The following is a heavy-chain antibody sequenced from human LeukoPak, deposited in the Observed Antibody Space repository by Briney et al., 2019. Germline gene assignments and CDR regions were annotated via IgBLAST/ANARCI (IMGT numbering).Heavy chain of an antibody. CDR2: MSPNSGNT. CDR3: ARGPRITLIRGGQWYYYMDV. Sequence: ASVKVSCKASGYTFTSYDINWVRQATGQGLEWMGWMSPNSGNTGYAQKFQGRVTMTRDTSTSTVYMELSSLRSEDTAVYYCARGPRITLIRGGQWYYYMDVWGKGTMVTVSS. CDR1: GYTFTSYD. V-gene: IGHV1-8*02. D-gene: IGHD3-10*01. J-gene: IGHJ6*03.